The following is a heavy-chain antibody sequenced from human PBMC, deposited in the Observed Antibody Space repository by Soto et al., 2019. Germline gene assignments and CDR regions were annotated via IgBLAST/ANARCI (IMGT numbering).Heavy chain of an antibody. V-gene: IGHV4-31*03. CDR3: ARRWLKDNWTPRDAFDI. J-gene: IGHJ3*02. D-gene: IGHD1-20*01. Sequence: SETLSLTCTVSGGSISSGGYYWSWIRQHPGKGLEWIGYIYYSGSTYYNPSLKSRVTISVDTSKNQFSLKLSSVTAADTAVYYCARRWLKDNWTPRDAFDIWGQGTMVTVSS. CDR1: GGSISSGGYY. CDR2: IYYSGST.